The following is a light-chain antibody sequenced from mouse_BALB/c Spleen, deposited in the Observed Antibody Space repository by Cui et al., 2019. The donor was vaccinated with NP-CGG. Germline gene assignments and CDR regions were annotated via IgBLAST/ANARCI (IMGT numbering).Light chain of an antibody. CDR2: GTN. J-gene: IGLJ1*01. Sequence: QAVVPQASALTTSPGETVILNCRSSTGAVTTSNYANWVQEKPDHLFTGLIGGTNNRAPGVPARFSGSLIGDKAALTITGAQTEDDAIYFCALWYSNHWVFGGGTKLTVL. CDR1: TGAVTTSNY. V-gene: IGLV1*01. CDR3: ALWYSNHWV.